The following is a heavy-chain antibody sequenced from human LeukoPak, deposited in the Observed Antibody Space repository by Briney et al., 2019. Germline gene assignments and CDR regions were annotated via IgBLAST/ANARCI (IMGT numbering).Heavy chain of an antibody. CDR3: ASRKLGNDY. D-gene: IGHD7-27*01. Sequence: SETLSLTCTVSGGSISSGSYYWSWIRQPAGKGLEYIGRIYTSGSTSYNPSLKSRVTISTDTSKNQFSLKLISVTAADTAVYYCASRKLGNDYWGQGTLVTVSS. V-gene: IGHV4-61*02. CDR2: IYTSGST. CDR1: GGSISSGSYY. J-gene: IGHJ4*02.